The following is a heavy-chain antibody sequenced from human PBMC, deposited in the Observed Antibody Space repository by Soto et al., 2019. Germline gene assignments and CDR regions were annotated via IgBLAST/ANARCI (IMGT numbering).Heavy chain of an antibody. D-gene: IGHD3-22*01. CDR1: GGSISSGDYY. Sequence: SETLSLTCTVSGGSISSGDYYWSWIRQPPGKGLEWIGYIYYSGSTYYNPSLKSRVTISVDTSKNQFSLKLSSVTAADTAVYYCARVVIDDYYFDYWGQGTLVTVSS. J-gene: IGHJ4*02. CDR2: IYYSGST. V-gene: IGHV4-30-4*01. CDR3: ARVVIDDYYFDY.